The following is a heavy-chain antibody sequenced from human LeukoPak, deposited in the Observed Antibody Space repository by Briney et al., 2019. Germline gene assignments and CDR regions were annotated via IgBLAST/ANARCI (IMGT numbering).Heavy chain of an antibody. V-gene: IGHV1-2*02. CDR3: ARDAAADSPWFDP. Sequence: GASVKVSCKASGYTFTGYYMHWVRQAPGQGLEWMGWINPNSGGTNYAQKLQGRVTMTTDTSTSTAYMELRSLRSDDTAVYYCARDAAADSPWFDPWGQGTLVTVSS. J-gene: IGHJ5*02. D-gene: IGHD6-13*01. CDR2: INPNSGGT. CDR1: GYTFTGYY.